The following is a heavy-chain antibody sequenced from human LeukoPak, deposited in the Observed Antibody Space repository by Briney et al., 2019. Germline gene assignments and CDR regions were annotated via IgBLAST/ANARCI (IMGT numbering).Heavy chain of an antibody. J-gene: IGHJ4*02. CDR1: GFTFDDYA. D-gene: IGHD1-26*01. Sequence: GGSLRLSCAASGFTFDDYAMHWVRQAPGKGLEWVSGISWNSGSIGYADSVKGRFTISRDNAKNSLYLQMNSLRAEDTALYYCAKDKGVGATYFDYWGQGTLVTVSS. CDR2: ISWNSGSI. CDR3: AKDKGVGATYFDY. V-gene: IGHV3-9*01.